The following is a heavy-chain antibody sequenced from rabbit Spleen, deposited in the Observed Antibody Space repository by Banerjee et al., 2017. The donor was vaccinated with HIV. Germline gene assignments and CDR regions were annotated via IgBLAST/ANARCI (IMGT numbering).Heavy chain of an antibody. V-gene: IGHV1S40*01. Sequence: QSLEESGGDRVKPGASLTLTCTASGFSFSSSYYMCWVRQAPGKGLECIACIYGGSGGSTWYASWAKGRFTISKTSSTTVTLQLTSLTAADTATYFCARGSAAMTMVITGFYLSLWGPGTLVTVS. CDR1: GFSFSSSYY. CDR3: ARGSAAMTMVITGFYLSL. CDR2: IYGGSGGST. D-gene: IGHD2-1*01. J-gene: IGHJ4*01.